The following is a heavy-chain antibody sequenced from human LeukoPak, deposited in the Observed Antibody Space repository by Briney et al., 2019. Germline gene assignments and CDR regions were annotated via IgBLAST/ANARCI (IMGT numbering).Heavy chain of an antibody. CDR3: ARDGALGSRRFNSDQ. J-gene: IGHJ4*02. D-gene: IGHD1-26*01. CDR2: IWYDGSNK. Sequence: PGGSLRLSCAVSGFTFSSYGMHWVRQAPGKGLEWVAVIWYDGSNKYYADSVKGRFTISRDDSENTLYLQMNSLRAEDTAVYYCARDGALGSRRFNSDQWGQGTLVTVSS. V-gene: IGHV3-33*01. CDR1: GFTFSSYG.